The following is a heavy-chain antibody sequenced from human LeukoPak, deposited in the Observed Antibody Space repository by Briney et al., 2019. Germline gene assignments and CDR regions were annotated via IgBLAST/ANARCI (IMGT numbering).Heavy chain of an antibody. CDR3: AKDHYDILTGPQNY. V-gene: IGHV3-23*01. J-gene: IGHJ4*02. Sequence: PGGSLKLSCAASGFTFSGSTMHWVRQAPGKGLEWVSAISGSGGSTYYADSVKGRFTISRDNSKNTLYLQMNSLRAEDTAVYYCAKDHYDILTGPQNYWGQGTLVTVSS. D-gene: IGHD3-9*01. CDR1: GFTFSGST. CDR2: ISGSGGST.